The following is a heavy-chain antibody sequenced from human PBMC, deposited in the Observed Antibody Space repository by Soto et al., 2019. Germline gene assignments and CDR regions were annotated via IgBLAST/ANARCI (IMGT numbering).Heavy chain of an antibody. J-gene: IGHJ5*02. CDR1: GGSISSYY. D-gene: IGHD4-17*01. CDR3: ARDSRDYGDYTRYNWFDP. CDR2: IYYSGST. Sequence: SETLSLTCTVSGGSISSYYWSWIRQPPGKGLEWIGYIYYSGSTNYNPSLKSRVTISVDTSKNQFSLKLSSVTAADTAVYYCARDSRDYGDYTRYNWFDPWGQGTLVTVSS. V-gene: IGHV4-59*12.